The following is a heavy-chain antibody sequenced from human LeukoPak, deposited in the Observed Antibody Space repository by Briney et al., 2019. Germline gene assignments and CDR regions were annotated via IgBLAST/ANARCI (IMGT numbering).Heavy chain of an antibody. D-gene: IGHD6-13*01. CDR1: VGSISSYY. Sequence: SETLSLTCTVSVGSISSYYWSWIRQSPGKGLEWIGYIYYSGSTNYNPSLKSRVTISVDTSKNQFSLKLMSVTAADTGMYYCARHVKQQMDYFFDYWGQGTLVTVSS. V-gene: IGHV4-59*08. CDR3: ARHVKQQMDYFFDY. J-gene: IGHJ4*02. CDR2: IYYSGST.